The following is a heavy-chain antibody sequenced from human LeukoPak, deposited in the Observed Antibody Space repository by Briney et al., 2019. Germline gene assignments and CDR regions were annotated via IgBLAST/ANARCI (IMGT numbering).Heavy chain of an antibody. CDR3: ARLPRQLLWCGELFYFDY. CDR1: GSIFTSYW. J-gene: IGHJ4*02. V-gene: IGHV5-51*01. Sequence: GASLKISCKGSGSIFTSYWIGWVRPMPGKGLGWMGIIYPGDSDTRYSPSFQGQVTISADKSISTAYLQWSSLKASDSAMYYCARLPRQLLWCGELFYFDYWGQGTLVTVSS. CDR2: IYPGDSDT. D-gene: IGHD3-10*01.